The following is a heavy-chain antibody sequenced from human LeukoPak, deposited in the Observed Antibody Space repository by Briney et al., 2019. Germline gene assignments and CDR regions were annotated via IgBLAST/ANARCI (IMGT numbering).Heavy chain of an antibody. CDR2: IRGSGDRT. CDR3: AKDSKIVGATFRSYHYMDV. CDR1: GFTFSSYA. Sequence: GGSLRLSCAASGFTFSSYAMSWVRQAPGKGLEWVSAIRGSGDRTHYADSVKGRFTISRDNSKNTLYLQMNSLRAEDTALYYCAKDSKIVGATFRSYHYMDVWGKGTAVTVSS. D-gene: IGHD1-26*01. J-gene: IGHJ6*03. V-gene: IGHV3-23*01.